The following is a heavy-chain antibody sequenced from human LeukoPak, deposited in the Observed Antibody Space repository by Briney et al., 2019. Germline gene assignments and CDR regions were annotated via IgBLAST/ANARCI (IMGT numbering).Heavy chain of an antibody. CDR2: INSDGSST. J-gene: IGHJ6*03. CDR1: GFTFSSYW. Sequence: GGSLRLSCAASGFTFSSYWMSWVRQAPGKGLVWVSSINSDGSSTNYADSVKGRFTISRDNAKNTLYLQMNSLRAEDTAVYYCARVSNGNYYYYYMDVWGKGTTVIVSS. D-gene: IGHD3-22*01. CDR3: ARVSNGNYYYYYMDV. V-gene: IGHV3-74*01.